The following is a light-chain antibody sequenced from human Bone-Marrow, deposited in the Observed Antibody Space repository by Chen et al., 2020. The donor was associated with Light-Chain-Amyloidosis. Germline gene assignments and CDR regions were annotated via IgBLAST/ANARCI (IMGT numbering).Light chain of an antibody. Sequence: EIVLTQSPRTLSLSSGEGANLSCRDSQTISSNYLTWYQQKFGQAPRLLIYGSSSRATGIPDRFTGSGSGTDFTLTINRLEPEDFAMYYCQQYGTSPLTFGGGTKVEIK. J-gene: IGKJ4*01. V-gene: IGKV3-20*01. CDR3: QQYGTSPLT. CDR1: QTISSNY. CDR2: GSS.